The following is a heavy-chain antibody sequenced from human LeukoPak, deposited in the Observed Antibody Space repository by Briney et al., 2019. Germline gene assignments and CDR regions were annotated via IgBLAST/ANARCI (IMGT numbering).Heavy chain of an antibody. CDR1: GYTFTNFD. J-gene: IGHJ4*02. CDR2: MNPNNGNI. CDR3: ARVGYSNSYDF. Sequence: GASVRVSCRASGYTFTNFDINWVRQAPGQGLEWMAWMNPNNGNIGNAQKFQGRVTITWDSSISTAYMELSSLRSEDTAVYYCARVGYSNSYDFWGQGTLVTVSS. V-gene: IGHV1-8*03. D-gene: IGHD5-18*01.